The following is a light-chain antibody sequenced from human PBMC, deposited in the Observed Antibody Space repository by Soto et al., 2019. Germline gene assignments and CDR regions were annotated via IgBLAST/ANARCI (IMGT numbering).Light chain of an antibody. CDR1: SSNIGRNF. V-gene: IGLV1-51*01. CDR3: GTWDSSLSVEV. J-gene: IGLJ2*01. CDR2: DNN. Sequence: QSAVTQPPSVSAAPGQKVTISCSGSSSNIGRNFVSWYQQLPGTAPQLLIYDNNKRPSGIPDRFSGSKSGTSATLGITGLQTGDEADYYCGTWDSSLSVEVFGGGTKLTVL.